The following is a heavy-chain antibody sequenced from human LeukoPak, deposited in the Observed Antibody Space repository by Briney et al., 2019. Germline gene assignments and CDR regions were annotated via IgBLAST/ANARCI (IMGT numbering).Heavy chain of an antibody. Sequence: PGGSLRLSCAASGFTFSTYGMHWVRQAPGKGLEWVAVISSDADREYYGDSVKGRFSISRDNSRNTLYLQMNSLRAEDTAVYFCAKPTRGSGNSFLIDFWGQGTLVTVSS. J-gene: IGHJ4*02. D-gene: IGHD4-23*01. CDR2: ISSDADRE. CDR3: AKPTRGSGNSFLIDF. CDR1: GFTFSTYG. V-gene: IGHV3-30*18.